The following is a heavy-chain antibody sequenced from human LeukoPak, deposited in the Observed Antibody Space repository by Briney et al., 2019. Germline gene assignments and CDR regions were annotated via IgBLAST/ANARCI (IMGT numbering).Heavy chain of an antibody. V-gene: IGHV1-18*01. CDR2: ISAYNGNR. D-gene: IGHD3-3*01. Sequence: VASVKVSCKASGYTFTSCGISWVRQAPGQGLEWIGWISAYNGNRNYAQKLQGRVTMTTDTSTSTAYMELRSLRSDDTAVYYCARDKEWKYGMDVWGQGTTVTVSS. J-gene: IGHJ6*02. CDR3: ARDKEWKYGMDV. CDR1: GYTFTSCG.